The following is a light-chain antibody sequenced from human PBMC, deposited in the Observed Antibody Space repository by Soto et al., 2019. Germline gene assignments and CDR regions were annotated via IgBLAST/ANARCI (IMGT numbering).Light chain of an antibody. J-gene: IGKJ5*01. CDR3: QQRSNWPSIT. Sequence: EIVMTQSQDTLYVSPGEEATLSFRASQSVRTKLAWYQQKAGQAPRLLIYGASTRATGIPARFSGSGSGTDFTLTISSLEPEDFAVYYCQQRSNWPSITFGQGTRLENK. CDR2: GAS. CDR1: QSVRTK. V-gene: IGKV3-11*01.